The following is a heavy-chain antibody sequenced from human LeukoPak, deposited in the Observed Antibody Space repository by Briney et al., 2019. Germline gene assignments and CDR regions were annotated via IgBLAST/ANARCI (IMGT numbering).Heavy chain of an antibody. V-gene: IGHV3-48*03. D-gene: IGHD4-23*01. CDR3: ARGMTRVGYDFDY. Sequence: PGGSLRLSCAASGFTFSSYEMNWVRQAPGKGLEWVSYISSSGSTIYYADSVKGRFTISRDNAKNSLYLQMNSLRAEDTAVYYCARGMTRVGYDFDYWGQGTLVTVSS. CDR1: GFTFSSYE. J-gene: IGHJ4*02. CDR2: ISSSGSTI.